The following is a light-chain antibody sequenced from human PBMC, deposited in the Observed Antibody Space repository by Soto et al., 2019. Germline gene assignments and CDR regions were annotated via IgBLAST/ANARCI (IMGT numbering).Light chain of an antibody. CDR1: QSVISNY. Sequence: EIVLTQTPGTLSLSPGERATLSCRASQSVISNYLAWYQQKPGQAPRVLVFGASSRATGIPDRFTGSGSGTDFTLTISRLXXXXXXXYYCQQYGTSPGTFGQGTKVEIK. CDR3: QQYGTSPGT. CDR2: GAS. J-gene: IGKJ1*01. V-gene: IGKV3-20*01.